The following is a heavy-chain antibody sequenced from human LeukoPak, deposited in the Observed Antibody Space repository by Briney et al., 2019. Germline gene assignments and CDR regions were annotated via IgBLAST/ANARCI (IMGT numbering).Heavy chain of an antibody. CDR2: ISGDGGTV. Sequence: GGSLRLSCTGSTFTFSDYAMSWVRQAPGKGLEWVSSISGDGGTVYYGDSVKGRFTVSRANSKNTLYLHMSGPNAEDTAIYYFATIARGLLIGYYSVHQNFFYDWGQRTPVTAAS. J-gene: IGHJ4*02. CDR1: TFTFSDYA. D-gene: IGHD3-9*01. V-gene: IGHV3-23*01. CDR3: ATIARGLLIGYYSVHQNFFYD.